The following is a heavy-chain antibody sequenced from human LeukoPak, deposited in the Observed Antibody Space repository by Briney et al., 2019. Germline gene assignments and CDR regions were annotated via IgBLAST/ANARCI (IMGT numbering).Heavy chain of an antibody. V-gene: IGHV4-4*07. J-gene: IGHJ4*02. D-gene: IGHD4-17*01. CDR1: GGSISSYY. CDR2: IYTSGST. Sequence: SETLSLTCTVSGGSISSYYWSWIRQPAGKGLEWIGRIYTSGSTNYNPSLKSRVTMSVDTSKNQFSLKLSSVTAADTAVYYCAREASYGDYETTTIFDYWGQGTLVTVSS. CDR3: AREASYGDYETTTIFDY.